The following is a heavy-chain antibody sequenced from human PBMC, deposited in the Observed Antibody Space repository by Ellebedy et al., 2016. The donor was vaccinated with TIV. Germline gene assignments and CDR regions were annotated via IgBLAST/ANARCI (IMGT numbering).Heavy chain of an antibody. Sequence: GESLKISCAASGFTVSSNYMSWVGQAPGKGLEWVSLIYSGGGTYYADSVKGRFTISRDNSKNTLSLQMNSLRAEDTAVYYCLVVTAPEDAFDIWGHGTIVTVSS. CDR3: LVVTAPEDAFDI. CDR2: IYSGGGT. J-gene: IGHJ3*02. V-gene: IGHV3-53*01. CDR1: GFTVSSNY. D-gene: IGHD2-21*02.